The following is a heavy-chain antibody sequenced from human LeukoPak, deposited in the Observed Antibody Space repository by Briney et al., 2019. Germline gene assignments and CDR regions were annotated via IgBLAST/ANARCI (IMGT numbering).Heavy chain of an antibody. CDR3: VRALWLKNYYYGMDV. J-gene: IGHJ6*02. CDR1: GFTFSSYA. D-gene: IGHD5-18*01. Sequence: HPGRSLRLSCAASGFTFSSYAMHWVRQAPGKGLEWVAVISYDGSNKYYADSVKGRFTISREDSKNTLYLQMNSLRAEDTAVYYCVRALWLKNYYYGMDVWGQGTTVTVSS. V-gene: IGHV3-30-3*01. CDR2: ISYDGSNK.